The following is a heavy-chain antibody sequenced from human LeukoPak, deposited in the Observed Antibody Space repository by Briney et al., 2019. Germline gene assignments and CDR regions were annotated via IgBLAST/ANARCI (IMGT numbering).Heavy chain of an antibody. CDR1: GFTFSIYA. Sequence: PGGSLTLSCAASGFTFSIYAMSWVRQAPGKGVEGVSTRSGRGGSTHYAASVTGRFTISRNNSNNTLNLQINTLTAEDTAVYYCVRGYSYGWFDPWGKGTLVTVSS. CDR3: VRGYSYGWFDP. D-gene: IGHD5-18*01. CDR2: RSGRGGST. J-gene: IGHJ5*02. V-gene: IGHV3-23*01.